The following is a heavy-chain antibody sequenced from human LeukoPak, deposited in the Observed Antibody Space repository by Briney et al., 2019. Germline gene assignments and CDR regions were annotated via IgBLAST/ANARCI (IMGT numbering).Heavy chain of an antibody. CDR1: GFTFSSYS. CDR3: ARAGRGSYDLDY. CDR2: ISSSSSYI. V-gene: IGHV3-21*01. J-gene: IGHJ4*02. Sequence: GGSLRLSCAASGFTFSSYSMNWVRQAPGKGLEWVSSISSSSSYIYYADSVKGRFTISRDNAKNSPYLQMNSLRAEDTAVYYCARAGRGSYDLDYWGQGTLVTVSS. D-gene: IGHD1-26*01.